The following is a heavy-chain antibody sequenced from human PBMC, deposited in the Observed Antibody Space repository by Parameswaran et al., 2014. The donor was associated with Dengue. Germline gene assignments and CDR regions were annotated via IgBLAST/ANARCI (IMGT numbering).Heavy chain of an antibody. CDR3: ARGISQVGTSQSPTHFDY. CDR2: IYSGGST. D-gene: IGHD1-1*01. Sequence: RWIRQPPGKGLEWVSVIYSGGSTYYADSVKGRFTISRDNSKNTLYLQMNSLRAEDTAVYYCARGISQVGTSQSPTHFDYWGQGTLVTVSS. J-gene: IGHJ4*02. V-gene: IGHV3-53*01.